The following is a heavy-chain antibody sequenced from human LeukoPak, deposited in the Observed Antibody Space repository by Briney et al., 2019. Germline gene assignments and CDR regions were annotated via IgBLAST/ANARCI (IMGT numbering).Heavy chain of an antibody. CDR3: AKDRGYDSSGYYYFDY. V-gene: IGHV3-9*01. D-gene: IGHD3-22*01. CDR1: GFTFDDYA. Sequence: GRSLRLSCAASGFTFDDYAMHWVRQAPGKGLEWVSGISWNSGSIGYADSVKGRFTISRDNAKNSLYLQMNSLGAEDTALYDCAKDRGYDSSGYYYFDYWGQGTLVTVSS. CDR2: ISWNSGSI. J-gene: IGHJ4*02.